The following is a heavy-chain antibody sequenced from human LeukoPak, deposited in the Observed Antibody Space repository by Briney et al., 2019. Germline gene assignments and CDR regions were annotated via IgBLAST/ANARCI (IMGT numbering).Heavy chain of an antibody. D-gene: IGHD3-3*01. J-gene: IGHJ4*02. V-gene: IGHV1-18*01. Sequence: ASVKVSCKASGYTFTSYGISWVRQAPGQGLEWMGWISAYNGNTNYAQKLQGRVTMTTDTSTSTDYMELRSLRSDDTAVYYCARVYDFWSGYPPRPDYWGQGTLVTVSS. CDR1: GYTFTSYG. CDR2: ISAYNGNT. CDR3: ARVYDFWSGYPPRPDY.